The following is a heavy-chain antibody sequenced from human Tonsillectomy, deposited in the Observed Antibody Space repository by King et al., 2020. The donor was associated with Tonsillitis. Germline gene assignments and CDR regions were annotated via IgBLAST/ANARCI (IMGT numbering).Heavy chain of an antibody. CDR3: AKTRGNSPRYFDY. CDR2: ISRDSSSI. V-gene: IGHV3-9*01. J-gene: IGHJ4*01. CDR1: GFTFDDYA. Sequence: VQLVESGGGLVQPGRSLRLSCAASGFTFDDYAMHWVRQAPGKGLEWVSGISRDSSSIAYSDSVKDRFTTSRDNAKNSLYLQMNSLRPEDTAFYYCAKTRGNSPRYFDYWGRGTLVTVSS. D-gene: IGHD4-23*01.